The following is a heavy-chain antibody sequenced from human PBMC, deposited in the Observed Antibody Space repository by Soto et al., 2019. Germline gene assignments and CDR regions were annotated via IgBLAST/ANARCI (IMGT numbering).Heavy chain of an antibody. CDR2: IYYSGST. J-gene: IGHJ6*02. V-gene: IGHV4-59*01. Sequence: ETLSLTCTVSGDSISSYYWSWIRQPPGKGLEWIGYIYYSGSTNYNPSLKSRVTISVDTSKNQFSLKLSSVTAADTAVYYCARSSSWEHYYYYGMDVWGQGTTVTVSS. CDR3: ARSSSWEHYYYYGMDV. CDR1: GDSISSYY. D-gene: IGHD6-13*01.